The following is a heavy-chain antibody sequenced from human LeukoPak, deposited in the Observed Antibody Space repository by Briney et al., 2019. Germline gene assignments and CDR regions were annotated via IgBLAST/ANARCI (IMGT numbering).Heavy chain of an antibody. V-gene: IGHV3-48*01. Sequence: GGSLRLSCAASGFTFSSYSMNWVRQAPGKGLEWVSYISSSSSTIYYADSVKGRFTISRDNAKNSLYLQMNSLRAEDTAVYYCARARSLDAFDIWGQGTMVTVSS. CDR2: ISSSSSTI. CDR3: ARARSLDAFDI. J-gene: IGHJ3*02. CDR1: GFTFSSYS.